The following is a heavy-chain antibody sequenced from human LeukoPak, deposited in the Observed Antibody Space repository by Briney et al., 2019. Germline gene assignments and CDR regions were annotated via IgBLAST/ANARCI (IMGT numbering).Heavy chain of an antibody. J-gene: IGHJ4*02. Sequence: VASVKVSCKASGYTFSDYGISWVRQAPGQGLEWMGWITSYNGNTKYAQKLQGRVTMTTDTSTSTAYMELRSLRSDDTAVYYCVRSDIVLVPALLPNDYWGQGTLVTVSS. CDR3: VRSDIVLVPALLPNDY. V-gene: IGHV1-18*01. CDR2: ITSYNGNT. CDR1: GYTFSDYG. D-gene: IGHD2-2*01.